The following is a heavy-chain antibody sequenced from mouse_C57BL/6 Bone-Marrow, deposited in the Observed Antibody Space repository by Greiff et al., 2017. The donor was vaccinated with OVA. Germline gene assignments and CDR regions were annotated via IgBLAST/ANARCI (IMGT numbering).Heavy chain of an antibody. CDR2: IDPSDSYT. CDR1: GYTFTSYW. D-gene: IGHD1-1*01. J-gene: IGHJ2*01. CDR3: ARPDYYGSLHFDY. Sequence: QVQLQQPGAELVRPGTSVKLSCKASGYTFTSYWMHWVKQRPGQGLEWIGVIDPSDSYTNYNQKFKGKATLTVDTSSSTAYMQLSSLTSEDSAVYYCARPDYYGSLHFDYWGQGTTLTVSS. V-gene: IGHV1-59*01.